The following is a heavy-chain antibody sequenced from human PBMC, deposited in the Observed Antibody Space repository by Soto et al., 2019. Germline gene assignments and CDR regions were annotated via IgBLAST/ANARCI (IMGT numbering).Heavy chain of an antibody. D-gene: IGHD2-2*01. CDR2: INAGNGNT. Sequence: ASVKVSCKASGYTFTSYAMHWVRQAPGQRLEWMGWINAGNGNTKYSQKFQGRVTITRDKSASTAYMELSSLRSEDTAVYYCARERDCSSTSCYLLVWGQGTMVTVSS. CDR3: ARERDCSSTSCYLLV. CDR1: GYTFTSYA. V-gene: IGHV1-3*01. J-gene: IGHJ3*01.